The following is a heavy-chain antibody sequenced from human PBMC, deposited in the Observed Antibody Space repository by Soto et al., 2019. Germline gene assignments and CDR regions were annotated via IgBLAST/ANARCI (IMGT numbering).Heavy chain of an antibody. V-gene: IGHV3-21*01. CDR1: GFTFSSYS. Sequence: GGSLRLSCAASGFTFSSYSMNWVRQAPGKGLEWVSSISSSNGYIYYADSVKGRFTIFRDNSKNTLWLQMNSLRAEDTAVYYCAKDRRYYDNTGYYFYFASWGQGTLVTVSS. CDR2: ISSSNGYI. J-gene: IGHJ4*02. D-gene: IGHD3-22*01. CDR3: AKDRRYYDNTGYYFYFAS.